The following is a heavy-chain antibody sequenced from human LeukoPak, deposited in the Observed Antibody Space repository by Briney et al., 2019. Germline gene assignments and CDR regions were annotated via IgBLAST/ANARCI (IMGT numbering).Heavy chain of an antibody. Sequence: QSGGSLRLSCALYGFTFSVYGMHWVRHAPGEGLEWVADISYDGSYQAYADSVKGRFTVSRDSSKNTLYLQLNRLRPEDTGLYYCARERRRDGYDYKDYWGQGTQVSVCS. J-gene: IGHJ4*02. V-gene: IGHV3-30*04. D-gene: IGHD5-24*01. CDR3: ARERRRDGYDYKDY. CDR2: ISYDGSYQ. CDR1: GFTFSVYG.